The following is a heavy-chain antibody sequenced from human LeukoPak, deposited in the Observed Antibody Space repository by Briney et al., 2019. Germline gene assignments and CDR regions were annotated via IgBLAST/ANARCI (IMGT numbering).Heavy chain of an antibody. J-gene: IGHJ6*02. CDR2: ISYDGSNK. Sequence: PGGSLRLSCAASGFTFSSYAMHWVRQAPGKGLEGVAVISYDGSNKYYADSVKGRFTISRDNSKNTLYLQMNSLRAEDTAVYYCARAITIFGSPGYYYGMDVWGQGTTVTVSS. D-gene: IGHD3-3*01. V-gene: IGHV3-30-3*01. CDR3: ARAITIFGSPGYYYGMDV. CDR1: GFTFSSYA.